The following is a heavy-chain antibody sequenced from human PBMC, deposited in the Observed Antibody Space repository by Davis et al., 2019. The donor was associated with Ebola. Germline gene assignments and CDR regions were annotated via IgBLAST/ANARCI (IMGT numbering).Heavy chain of an antibody. CDR1: GFTFSSYW. V-gene: IGHV3-7*03. Sequence: GESLKISCAASGFTFSSYWMSWVRQAPGKGLEWVANIKQDGSETYYVDSVKGRFTISRDNAKNSLYLQMNSLRAEDTAVYYCARDLTTVTSVANWYFDLWGRGTMVTVSS. D-gene: IGHD4-17*01. J-gene: IGHJ2*01. CDR2: IKQDGSET. CDR3: ARDLTTVTSVANWYFDL.